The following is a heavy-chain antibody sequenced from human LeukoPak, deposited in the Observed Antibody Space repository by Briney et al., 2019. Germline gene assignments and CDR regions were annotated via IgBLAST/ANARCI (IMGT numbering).Heavy chain of an antibody. CDR2: VYYSGST. D-gene: IGHD6-19*01. V-gene: IGHV4-59*01. CDR3: ARGRGSDKSY. Sequence: SETLSLTCTVSGGSISSYYWSWIRQPPGKGLEWIGYVYYSGSTNYNPSLKSRVTISVDTSKNQFSLKLSSVTAADTAVYYCARGRGSDKSYWGQGTLVTVSS. J-gene: IGHJ4*02. CDR1: GGSISSYY.